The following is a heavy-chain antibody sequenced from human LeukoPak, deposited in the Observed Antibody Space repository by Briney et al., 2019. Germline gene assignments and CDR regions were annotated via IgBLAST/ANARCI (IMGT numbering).Heavy chain of an antibody. CDR3: ARRGYYYDSRGYYPLRRHYYMDV. J-gene: IGHJ6*03. CDR1: GYSISSGYY. Sequence: SETLSLTCTVSGYSISSGYYWGWIRQPPGKGLEWIGSIYHSGSTYYNPSLKSRVTISVDTSKNQFSLKLSSVTAADTAVYYCARRGYYYDSRGYYPLRRHYYMDVWGKGTTVTVSS. V-gene: IGHV4-38-2*02. CDR2: IYHSGST. D-gene: IGHD3-22*01.